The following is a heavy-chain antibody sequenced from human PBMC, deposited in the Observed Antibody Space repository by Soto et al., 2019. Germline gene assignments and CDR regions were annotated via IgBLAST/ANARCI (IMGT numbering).Heavy chain of an antibody. D-gene: IGHD6-6*01. J-gene: IGHJ6*02. CDR3: ARHRLPYSSSSGMDV. Sequence: QLQLQGSGPGLVKPSETLSLTCTVSGGSISSSSYYWGWIRQPPGKGLEWIGSIYYSGSTYYNPSLKSRVTISVDTSKNQFSLKLSSVTAADTAVYYCARHRLPYSSSSGMDVWGQGTTVTVSS. CDR1: GGSISSSSYY. CDR2: IYYSGST. V-gene: IGHV4-39*01.